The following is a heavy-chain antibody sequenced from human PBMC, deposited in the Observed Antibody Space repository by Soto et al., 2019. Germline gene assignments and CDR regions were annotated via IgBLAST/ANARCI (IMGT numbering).Heavy chain of an antibody. CDR1: GGSISSYY. Sequence: PSETLSLTCTVSGGSISSYYWSWIRQPPGKGLEWIGYIYYSGSTNYNPSLKSRVTISVDTSKNQFSLKLSSVTAADTAVYYWARRGYYAISAFDIWGQGTRVTV. CDR3: ARRGYYAISAFDI. D-gene: IGHD2-8*01. J-gene: IGHJ3*02. V-gene: IGHV4-59*08. CDR2: IYYSGST.